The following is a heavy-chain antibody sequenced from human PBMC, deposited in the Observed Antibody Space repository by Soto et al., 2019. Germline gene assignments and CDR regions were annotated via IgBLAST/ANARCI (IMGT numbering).Heavy chain of an antibody. CDR1: GFTFSSYG. V-gene: IGHV3-33*01. Sequence: GGPLRLACAASGFTFSSYGIHWARQAPGKGLEWVAVIWYDGSKKYYADTVKGRFTISRDNSKNTLFLQISSLRAENTAVYYCAREWAELYGMDVWGQGTTVTVSS. CDR2: IWYDGSKK. D-gene: IGHD1-26*01. J-gene: IGHJ6*02. CDR3: AREWAELYGMDV.